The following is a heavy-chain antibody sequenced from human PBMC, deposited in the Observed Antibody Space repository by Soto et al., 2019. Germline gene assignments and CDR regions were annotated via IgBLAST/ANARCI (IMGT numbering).Heavy chain of an antibody. CDR3: ARLYRSWSGYSTYYYMDV. Sequence: SETLSLTCTVSGGSISSYYWSWIRQPPGKGLEWIGYIYYSGSTNYNPSLKSRVTISVDTSKNQFSLKLSSVTAADTAVYYCARLYRSWSGYSTYYYMDVWGKGTTVTVSS. CDR1: GGSISSYY. V-gene: IGHV4-59*08. J-gene: IGHJ6*03. CDR2: IYYSGST. D-gene: IGHD3-3*01.